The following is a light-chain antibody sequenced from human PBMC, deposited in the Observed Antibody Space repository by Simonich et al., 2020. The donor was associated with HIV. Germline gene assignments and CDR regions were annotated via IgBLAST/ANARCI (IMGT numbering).Light chain of an antibody. J-gene: IGKJ2*01. Sequence: EIVLTQSPATLSLSPGERATLSCRASQSVSSSYLAWYQQKPGLAPRLLIYDASSRATGIPDRFSGSWSGTDFTLTISRLEPEDFAVYYCQQYGSSPPYTFGQGTKLEIK. CDR2: DAS. CDR3: QQYGSSPPYT. V-gene: IGKV3D-20*01. CDR1: QSVSSSY.